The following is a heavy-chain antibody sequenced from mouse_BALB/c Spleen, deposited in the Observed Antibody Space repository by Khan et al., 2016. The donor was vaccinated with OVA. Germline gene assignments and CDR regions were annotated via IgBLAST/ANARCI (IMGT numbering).Heavy chain of an antibody. Sequence: VQLKQSGAELVKPGASVKLSCKASGYTFTSYDINWVRQRPEQGLEWIGWIFPGDDSTKYNEKFKGKATLTTDKSSSTAYMQLSRLTSEDSAVYFGARHYYGGNLYWYFDVWGAGTTVTVSS. D-gene: IGHD1-1*02. V-gene: IGHV1-85*01. CDR2: IFPGDDST. CDR1: GYTFTSYD. J-gene: IGHJ1*01. CDR3: ARHYYGGNLYWYFDV.